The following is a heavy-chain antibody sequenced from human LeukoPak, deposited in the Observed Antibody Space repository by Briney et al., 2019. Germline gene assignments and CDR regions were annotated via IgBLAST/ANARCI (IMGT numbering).Heavy chain of an antibody. V-gene: IGHV3-7*03. CDR1: GFTLSSYW. Sequence: PGGSLSLSCAVSGFTLSSYWMSWVRQATGKGLEWVGYIKQDGSEQYYVDSVKGRFTTSRDNAKNSMYLQMNSLRAEYTAVYYCARVEKDDILTGYLDYWGQGTLVTVSS. CDR2: IKQDGSEQ. J-gene: IGHJ4*02. D-gene: IGHD3-9*01. CDR3: ARVEKDDILTGYLDY.